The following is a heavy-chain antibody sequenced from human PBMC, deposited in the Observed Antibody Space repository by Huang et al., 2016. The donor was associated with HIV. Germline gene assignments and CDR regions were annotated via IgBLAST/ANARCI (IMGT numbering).Heavy chain of an antibody. J-gene: IGHJ4*02. CDR2: IAYDGSNK. CDR3: AREDDYGGN. D-gene: IGHD4-17*01. CDR1: GFTFSSYV. Sequence: ESGGGVVQPGRSLRLSCAASGFTFSSYVMYWVRQAPGTGLESVAVIAYDGSNKYYADTVQGRFTISRDNSKNTLYLQMNGLRTEDTAVYYCAREDDYGGNWGQGTLVTVSS. V-gene: IGHV3-30-3*01.